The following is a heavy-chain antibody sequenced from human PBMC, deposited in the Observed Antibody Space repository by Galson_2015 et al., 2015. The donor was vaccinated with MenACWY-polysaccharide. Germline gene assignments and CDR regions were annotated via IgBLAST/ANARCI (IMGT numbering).Heavy chain of an antibody. J-gene: IGHJ4*02. D-gene: IGHD6-19*01. CDR1: GFTFNSYV. V-gene: IGHV3-23*01. CDR2: ISYSGGTT. CDR3: AKVAVAGPMSFFDY. Sequence: SLRLSCAASGFTFNSYVMDWVRQAPGKGLESIASISYSGGTTYYADSVKGRFTISRDNSKNTLYLQMGSLRAEDTAVYYCAKVAVAGPMSFFDYWGQGTLVTVSS.